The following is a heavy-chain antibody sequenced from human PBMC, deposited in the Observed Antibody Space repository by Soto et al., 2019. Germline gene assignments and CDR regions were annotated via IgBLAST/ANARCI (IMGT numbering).Heavy chain of an antibody. CDR3: AKDPHYSGNDAFDI. CDR2: ISYDGSNK. D-gene: IGHD3-10*01. CDR1: GLTFSSYG. J-gene: IGHJ3*02. Sequence: QVQLVESGGGLVQPGRSLRLSCAPSGLTFSSYGSHWLRQPPGKGLVWVAVISYDGSNKYYADSVKGRFTISRDDSKNTLYLQMSHLRAEDTAVYFCAKDPHYSGNDAFDIWGHGTMVTVSS. V-gene: IGHV3-30*18.